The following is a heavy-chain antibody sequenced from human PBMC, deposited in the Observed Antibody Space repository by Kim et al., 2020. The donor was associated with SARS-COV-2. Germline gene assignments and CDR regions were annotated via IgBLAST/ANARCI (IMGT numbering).Heavy chain of an antibody. D-gene: IGHD4-17*01. V-gene: IGHV3-15*01. Sequence: GTTDYAAPVKGRFTISRDDSKNTLYLQMNSLKTEDTAVYYCTTDYGGNSYWGQGTLVTVSS. CDR3: TTDYGGNSY. J-gene: IGHJ4*02. CDR2: GTT.